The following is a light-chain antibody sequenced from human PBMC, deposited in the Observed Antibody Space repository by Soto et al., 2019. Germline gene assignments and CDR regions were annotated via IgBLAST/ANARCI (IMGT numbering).Light chain of an antibody. CDR2: SDS. J-gene: IGLJ1*01. V-gene: IGLV3-21*04. CDR1: NIGYRG. Sequence: SYELTQPPSVSVAPGKTARITCGGSNIGYRGVHWYQQKPGQAPVLVIYSDSDRPSGIPERFSGSSSGNTATLTISRVEAGDEADYYCQVWDSSSDQHYVFGSGTKLTVL. CDR3: QVWDSSSDQHYV.